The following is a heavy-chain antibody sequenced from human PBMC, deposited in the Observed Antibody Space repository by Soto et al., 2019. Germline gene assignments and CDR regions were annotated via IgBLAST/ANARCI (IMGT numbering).Heavy chain of an antibody. CDR1: GGSISSSNW. Sequence: QVQLQESGPGLVKPSGTLSLTCAVSGGSISSSNWWSWVRQSPGKGLEWIGEIYHSGSTNYNPSLKSXXTXSAXKSKNQFSLKLSSVTAADTAVYYCARGGKGGSFDYWGQGTLVTVSS. J-gene: IGHJ4*02. CDR2: IYHSGST. CDR3: ARGGKGGSFDY. V-gene: IGHV4-4*02. D-gene: IGHD3-16*01.